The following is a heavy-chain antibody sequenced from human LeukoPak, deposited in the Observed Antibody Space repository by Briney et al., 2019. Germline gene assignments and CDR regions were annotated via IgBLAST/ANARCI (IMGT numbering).Heavy chain of an antibody. CDR1: GFTFSSYS. CDR3: ARYGSGTYYPPLDY. J-gene: IGHJ4*02. D-gene: IGHD3-10*01. Sequence: GGSLRLSCAASGFTFSSYSMNWVRQAPGKGLEWVSYISTSSSHIYYADSVKGRFTISRDNAKKSLYLQMNSLRAEDTAVYYCARYGSGTYYPPLDYWGQGILVTVSS. CDR2: ISTSSSHI. V-gene: IGHV3-21*05.